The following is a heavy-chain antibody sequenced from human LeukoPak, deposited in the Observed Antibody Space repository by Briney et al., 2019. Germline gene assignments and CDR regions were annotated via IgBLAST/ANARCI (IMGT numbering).Heavy chain of an antibody. D-gene: IGHD2-2*01. CDR3: AKADSIVVVPAALQGNFDY. Sequence: ASVKVSCKASGYTFTGYYMHWVRQAPGQGLEWMGWINPNSGGTNYAQKFQGRVTMTRDTSISTAYMELSRLRSDDTAVYYCAKADSIVVVPAALQGNFDYWGQGNLVTVSS. CDR1: GYTFTGYY. J-gene: IGHJ4*02. V-gene: IGHV1-2*02. CDR2: INPNSGGT.